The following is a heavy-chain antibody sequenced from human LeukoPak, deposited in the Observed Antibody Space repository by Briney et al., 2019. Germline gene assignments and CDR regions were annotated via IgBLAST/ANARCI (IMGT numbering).Heavy chain of an antibody. CDR2: INPSGGST. CDR1: GYTFTSYY. D-gene: IGHD3-16*02. Sequence: GASVKVSCKASGYTFTSYYMHWVRQAPGQGLEWMGIINPSGGSTSYAQKFQGRVTMTEDTSTDTAYMELSSLRSEDTAVYYCATDSGASVWGSYRREFDYWGQGTLVTVSS. CDR3: ATDSGASVWGSYRREFDY. J-gene: IGHJ4*02. V-gene: IGHV1-46*01.